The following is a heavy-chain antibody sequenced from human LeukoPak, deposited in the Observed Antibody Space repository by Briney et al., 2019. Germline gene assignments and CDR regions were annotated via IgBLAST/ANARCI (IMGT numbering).Heavy chain of an antibody. Sequence: GASVKVSFKAPGYTFTSYYMHWVRQAPGQGLEWMGIINPSGGSTSYAQKFQGRATMTRDTSTSTVYMELSSLRSEDTAVYYCARDQDCSGGSCYTNNLDYWGQGTLVTVSS. CDR1: GYTFTSYY. D-gene: IGHD2-15*01. CDR3: ARDQDCSGGSCYTNNLDY. V-gene: IGHV1-46*01. J-gene: IGHJ4*02. CDR2: INPSGGST.